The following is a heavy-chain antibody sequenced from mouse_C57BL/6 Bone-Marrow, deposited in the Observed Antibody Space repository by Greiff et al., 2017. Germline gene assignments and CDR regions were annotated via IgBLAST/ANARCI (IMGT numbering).Heavy chain of an antibody. CDR1: GYSFTGYY. CDR3: ARSPLHY. CDR2: INPSTGGT. V-gene: IGHV1-42*01. Sequence: VQLQQSGPELVKPGASVKISCKASGYSFTGYYMNWVKQSPEKSLEWIGEINPSTGGTTYNQKFKAKATLTVDKSSSTAYMQLKSLTSEDSAVYYCARSPLHYWGQGTTLTVSS. D-gene: IGHD2-1*01. J-gene: IGHJ2*01.